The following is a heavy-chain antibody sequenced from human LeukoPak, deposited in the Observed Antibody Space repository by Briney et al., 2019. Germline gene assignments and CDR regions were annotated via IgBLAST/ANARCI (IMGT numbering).Heavy chain of an antibody. D-gene: IGHD5/OR15-5a*01. CDR1: GYTFTSYY. V-gene: IGHV1-46*01. J-gene: IGHJ6*03. CDR3: ARVLYDEGFPYYYYMDV. CDR2: INPSGGST. Sequence: GASVKVSCKASGYTFTSYYMHWVRQAPGQGLEWMGIINPSGGSTSYAQKFQGRVTMTRDTSISTAYMELSRLRSDDTAVYYCARVLYDEGFPYYYYMDVWGKGTTVTISS.